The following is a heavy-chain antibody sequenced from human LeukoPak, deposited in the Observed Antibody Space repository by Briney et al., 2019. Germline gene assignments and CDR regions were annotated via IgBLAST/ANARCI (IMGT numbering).Heavy chain of an antibody. CDR2: INSDGSST. CDR3: ARLRAARTESYFYYGMDV. D-gene: IGHD6-6*01. Sequence: AGGSLRLSCAASGSTFSSYWMHWVRQAPGKGLVWVSRINSDGSSTSYADSVKGRFTISRDNAKNTLYLQMNSLRAEDTAVYYCARLRAARTESYFYYGMDVWGQGTTVTVSS. V-gene: IGHV3-74*01. J-gene: IGHJ6*02. CDR1: GSTFSSYW.